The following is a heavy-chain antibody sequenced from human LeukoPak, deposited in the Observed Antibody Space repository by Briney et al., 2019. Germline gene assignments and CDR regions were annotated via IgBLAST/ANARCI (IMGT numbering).Heavy chain of an antibody. D-gene: IGHD3-10*01. CDR1: GFTFSSYA. Sequence: PGGSLRLSCAASGFTFSSYAMTWLRQAPGKGLEWVSGITDSGTTYYADSVKGRFTISRDNSNNTLYLQMNSLRVEDTAVYYCARKGLSYYDPWGQGTLVTVSS. J-gene: IGHJ5*02. CDR2: ITDSGTT. CDR3: ARKGLSYYDP. V-gene: IGHV3-23*01.